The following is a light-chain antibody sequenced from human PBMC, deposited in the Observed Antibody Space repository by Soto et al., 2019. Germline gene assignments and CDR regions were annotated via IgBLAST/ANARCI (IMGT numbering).Light chain of an antibody. CDR3: QNYNGAPYA. CDR2: EAS. J-gene: IGKJ2*01. CDR1: QAISNF. V-gene: IGKV1-27*01. Sequence: DIQMTQSPPSLSASVGDRVTITCRASQAISNFVAWYQQKPGKAPSLLIYEASTLQSGVPSRFSGRGSGTAFTLTISSLQPEDVATYLCQNYNGAPYAFGQGTKLEIK.